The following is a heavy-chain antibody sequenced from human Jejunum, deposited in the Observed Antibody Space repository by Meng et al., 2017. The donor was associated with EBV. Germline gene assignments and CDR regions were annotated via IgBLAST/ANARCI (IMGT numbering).Heavy chain of an antibody. CDR3: ARGRGYDYGDS. D-gene: IGHD5-12*01. Sequence: QVKLKEWGPGLVKPSETLSLTCRVFGDSVTGYNYWPWIRQPPGKGLEWIGNLYYAGKAIYKPSLQSRVTISVDTSKNQISLKVTSVTAADTAIYYCARGRGYDYGDSWGQGTLVTVSS. CDR2: LYYAGKA. CDR1: GDSVTGYNY. V-gene: IGHV4-61*01. J-gene: IGHJ5*02.